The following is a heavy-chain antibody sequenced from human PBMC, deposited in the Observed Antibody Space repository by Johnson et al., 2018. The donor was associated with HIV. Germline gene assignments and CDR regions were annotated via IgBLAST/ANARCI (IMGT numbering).Heavy chain of an antibody. J-gene: IGHJ3*02. D-gene: IGHD2-21*02. CDR3: AREAYCGGDCHDDAFDI. Sequence: VQLVESGGGLVQPGGSLRLSCAASGLTFSKYAMNWVRQAPGKGLEWVSLIGGSAVSTYYADSVRGRFTISRDNSKNTLYLQMNSLRAEDTAVYYCAREAYCGGDCHDDAFDIWGQGTMVTVSS. V-gene: IGHV3-23*04. CDR2: IGGSAVST. CDR1: GLTFSKYA.